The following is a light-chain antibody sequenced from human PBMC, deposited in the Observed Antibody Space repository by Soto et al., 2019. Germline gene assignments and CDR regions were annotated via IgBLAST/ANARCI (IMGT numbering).Light chain of an antibody. Sequence: EIVMTQSPATLSVSPGERATLSCSASQSISTNLAWYQQKPGQAPRLLIYGASTRATGIPARFSGSGSGTDFTLTISSLQSEDFAVYYCQQYNNWPPLTFGGGTKVEIK. V-gene: IGKV3-15*01. CDR3: QQYNNWPPLT. CDR1: QSISTN. CDR2: GAS. J-gene: IGKJ4*01.